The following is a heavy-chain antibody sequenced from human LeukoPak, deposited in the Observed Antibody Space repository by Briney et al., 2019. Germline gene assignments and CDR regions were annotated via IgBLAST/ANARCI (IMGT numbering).Heavy chain of an antibody. V-gene: IGHV3-48*04. CDR1: GFTFSSYS. J-gene: IGHJ4*02. CDR3: ARRGMVHFDY. D-gene: IGHD3-10*01. Sequence: GGSLXLSCAASGFTFSSYSMXWVREAPGKGXEGGSYISSSSSTIYYADSVKGRFTISRDNAKNSLYLQMNSLRAEDTAVYYCARRGMVHFDYWGQGTLVTVSS. CDR2: ISSSSSTI.